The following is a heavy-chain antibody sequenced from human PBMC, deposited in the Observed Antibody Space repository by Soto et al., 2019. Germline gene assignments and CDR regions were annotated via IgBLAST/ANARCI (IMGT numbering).Heavy chain of an antibody. V-gene: IGHV4-31*03. CDR1: GGSISSGGYY. J-gene: IGHJ4*02. CDR2: IYYSGST. D-gene: IGHD5-12*01. CDR3: ARGRGIVATINRSLLFDY. Sequence: QVQLQESGPGLVKPSQTLSLTCTVSGGSISSGGYYWSWIRQHPGKGLEWIGYIYYSGSTYYNPSLKSRVTISVDTSKNQFSLKLSSVTAADTAAYYCARGRGIVATINRSLLFDYWGQGTLVTVSS.